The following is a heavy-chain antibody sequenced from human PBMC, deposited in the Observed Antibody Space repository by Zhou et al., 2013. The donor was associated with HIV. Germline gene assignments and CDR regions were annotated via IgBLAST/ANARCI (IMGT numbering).Heavy chain of an antibody. D-gene: IGHD1-26*01. Sequence: QVQLVQSGAEVKRPGSSVKVSCKASGGTFSTYAISWVRQAPGQGLEWMGGIIPIFGTSNYAQKFQGRVTITADESTSTAYMELSSLRSEDTAVYYCASAPGHPVGRWHTGNGDAFDIWGQGTMVTVSS. J-gene: IGHJ3*02. CDR1: GGTFSTYA. V-gene: IGHV1-69*12. CDR3: ASAPGHPVGRWHTGNGDAFDI. CDR2: IIPIFGTS.